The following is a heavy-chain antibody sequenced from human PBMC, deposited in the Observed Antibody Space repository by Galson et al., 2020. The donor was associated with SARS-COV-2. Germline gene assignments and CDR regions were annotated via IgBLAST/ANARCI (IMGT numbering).Heavy chain of an antibody. CDR1: GYTLTELS. J-gene: IGHJ4*02. CDR3: ATDFAIFGVVILHY. CDR2: FDPEDGET. V-gene: IGHV1-24*01. Sequence: ASVKVSCKVSGYTLTELSMHWVRQAPGKGLEWMGGFDPEDGETIYAQKFQGRVTMTEDTSTDTAYMELSSLRSEDTAVYYCATDFAIFGVVILHYWGQGTLVSVSS. D-gene: IGHD3-3*01.